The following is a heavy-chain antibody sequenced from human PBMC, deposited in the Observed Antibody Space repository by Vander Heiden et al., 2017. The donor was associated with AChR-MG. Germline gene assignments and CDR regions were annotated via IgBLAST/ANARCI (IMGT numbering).Heavy chain of an antibody. D-gene: IGHD3-3*01. Sequence: QVQLVQSGAEVKKPGSSVKVSCKASGGTFSSYAISWVRQAPGQGLEWMGGIIPIFGTANYAQKFQGRVTITADESTSTAYMELSSLRSEDTAVYYCASPYYDFWSGTQSFETHYYYYGMDVWGQGTTVTVSS. V-gene: IGHV1-69*01. CDR1: GGTFSSYA. CDR3: ASPYYDFWSGTQSFETHYYYYGMDV. J-gene: IGHJ6*02. CDR2: IIPIFGTA.